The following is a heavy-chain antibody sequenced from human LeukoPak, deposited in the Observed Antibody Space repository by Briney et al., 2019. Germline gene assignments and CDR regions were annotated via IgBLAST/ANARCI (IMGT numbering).Heavy chain of an antibody. V-gene: IGHV3-30*03. CDR3: ATGRYSNSEFDY. CDR2: ISYDGSNK. D-gene: IGHD4-11*01. Sequence: GGSLRLSCAASGFTFSSYGMHWVRQAPGKGVEWVAVISYDGSNKYYADSVKGRFTISRDNSKNTLYVQMNSLRAEDTAVYYCATGRYSNSEFDYWGQGTLVTVSS. CDR1: GFTFSSYG. J-gene: IGHJ4*02.